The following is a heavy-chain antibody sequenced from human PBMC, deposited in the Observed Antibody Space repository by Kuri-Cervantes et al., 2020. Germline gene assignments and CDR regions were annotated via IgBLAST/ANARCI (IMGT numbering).Heavy chain of an antibody. CDR2: IIPIFGTA. D-gene: IGHD6-19*01. Sequence: SVKVSCKASGGTFSSYAISWVRQAPGQGLEWMGGIIPIFGTANYAQKFQGRVTITADESTSTAYMELSSLRSEDTAVYYCARDSGIAVAANDAFDIWGQGTMVTVSS. CDR1: GGTFSSYA. J-gene: IGHJ3*02. V-gene: IGHV1-69*13. CDR3: ARDSGIAVAANDAFDI.